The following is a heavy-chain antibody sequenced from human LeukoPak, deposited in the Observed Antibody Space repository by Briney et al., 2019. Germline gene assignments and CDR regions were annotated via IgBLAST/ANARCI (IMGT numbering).Heavy chain of an antibody. CDR1: GFTFSSYE. J-gene: IGHJ6*03. CDR2: ISSSGSTI. D-gene: IGHD3-10*01. CDR3: ARGPYASGSYGRRGWVHYMDV. Sequence: QPGGSLRLSCAASGFTFSSYEMNWVRQAPGKGLEWVSYISSSGSTIYYADSVKGRFTISRDNAKNSLYLQMNSLRADDTAVYYCARGPYASGSYGRRGWVHYMDVWGKGTTVTISS. V-gene: IGHV3-48*03.